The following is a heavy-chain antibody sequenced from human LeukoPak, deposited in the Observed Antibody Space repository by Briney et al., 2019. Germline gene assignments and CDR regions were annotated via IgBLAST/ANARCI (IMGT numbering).Heavy chain of an antibody. Sequence: PGGSLRLSCAASGFTFKNYAMYWVRQAPGKGLEWVSAIIESGESTYYTDSVKGRFTISRDNSKNTLYLQMNSLRAEDTAFYYCAKGPAQYYFDSWGQGTLVTVSS. D-gene: IGHD4-11*01. CDR3: AKGPAQYYFDS. J-gene: IGHJ4*02. CDR2: IIESGEST. V-gene: IGHV3-23*01. CDR1: GFTFKNYA.